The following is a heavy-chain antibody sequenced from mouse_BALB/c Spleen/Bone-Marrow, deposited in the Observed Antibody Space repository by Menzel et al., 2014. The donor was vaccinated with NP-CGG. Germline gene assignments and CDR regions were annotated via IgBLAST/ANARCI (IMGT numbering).Heavy chain of an antibody. J-gene: IGHJ4*01. CDR3: AREGNYYGSIAMDY. D-gene: IGHD1-1*01. CDR1: GYTFTSYW. V-gene: IGHV1S81*02. CDR2: INPSNGRT. Sequence: VQLQESGAELVKPGASVELSCKASGYTFTSYWMHWVKQRPGQGLEWIGEINPSNGRTNYNEKFKSKATLTVDKSSSTAYMQLSSLTSEDSAVYYCAREGNYYGSIAMDYWGQGTSVTVSS.